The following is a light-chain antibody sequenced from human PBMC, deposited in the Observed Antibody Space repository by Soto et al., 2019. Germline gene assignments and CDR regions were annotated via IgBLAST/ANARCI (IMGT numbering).Light chain of an antibody. J-gene: IGKJ1*01. CDR1: QTINSW. CDR3: QQYDSYSSGT. CDR2: DAS. V-gene: IGKV1-5*01. Sequence: DIQMTQSPSTLSASVGDRATITCRASQTINSWLAWYQQKPGKAPKVLIFDASSLNTGVPSRFSGSGSGTEFTLTISSLQPDDFAAYYCQQYDSYSSGTFGQGTKVEIK.